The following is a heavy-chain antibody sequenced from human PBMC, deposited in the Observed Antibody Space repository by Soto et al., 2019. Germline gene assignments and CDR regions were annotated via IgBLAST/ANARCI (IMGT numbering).Heavy chain of an antibody. CDR1: GFTLSSYW. V-gene: IGHV3-7*01. Sequence: EVELVESGGGLVQPGGSLRLSCAASGFTLSSYWMSWVRQAPGKRLEWVANIKTDEREKYYVDSVMGRFTISRDNAENSLFLQMNSLRVEYTAAYYCAIEMVRGAPDSCGQGTLVSVAS. D-gene: IGHD3-10*01. CDR3: AIEMVRGAPDS. CDR2: IKTDEREK. J-gene: IGHJ4*02.